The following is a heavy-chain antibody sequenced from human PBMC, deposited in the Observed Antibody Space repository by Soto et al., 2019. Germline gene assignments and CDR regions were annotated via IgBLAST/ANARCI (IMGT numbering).Heavy chain of an antibody. D-gene: IGHD2-2*02. CDR2: TYYRSKWYN. CDR1: GDSVSSNSAA. CDR3: ARDLYRDAPITPQNAFDI. V-gene: IGHV6-1*01. Sequence: QTLSLTCAISGDSVSSNSAAWNWIRQSPSRGLEWLGRTYYRSKWYNDYAVSVKSRITINPDTSKNQFSLQLNSVTPEDTAVYYCARDLYRDAPITPQNAFDIWGQGTMVTVSS. J-gene: IGHJ3*02.